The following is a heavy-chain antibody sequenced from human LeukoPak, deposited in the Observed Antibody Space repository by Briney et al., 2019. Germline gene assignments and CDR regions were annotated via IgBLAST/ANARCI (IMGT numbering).Heavy chain of an antibody. Sequence: PGGSLRLSCAASGFTFSSYSMNWVRQAPGKGLEWVSSISSSSSYIYYADSVKGRFTISRDNAKNSLYLQMNSLRAEDTAVYYCARDRRSGGSFDPWGQGTLVTVSS. J-gene: IGHJ5*02. V-gene: IGHV3-21*04. CDR3: ARDRRSGGSFDP. CDR2: ISSSSSYI. D-gene: IGHD6-25*01. CDR1: GFTFSSYS.